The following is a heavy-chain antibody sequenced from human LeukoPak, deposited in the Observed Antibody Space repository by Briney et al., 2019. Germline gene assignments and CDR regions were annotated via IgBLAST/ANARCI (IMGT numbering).Heavy chain of an antibody. CDR2: ISGGGGST. Sequence: QTGGSLRLSCAASGFTFSSYAMSWVRQAPGKGLEWVSAISGGGGSTYYADSVKGRFTISRDNSKNTLYLQMNSLRAEDTAVYYCAKTWGSKGRRDYYFNYWGQGTLVTVSS. J-gene: IGHJ4*02. CDR3: AKTWGSKGRRDYYFNY. V-gene: IGHV3-23*01. CDR1: GFTFSSYA. D-gene: IGHD7-27*01.